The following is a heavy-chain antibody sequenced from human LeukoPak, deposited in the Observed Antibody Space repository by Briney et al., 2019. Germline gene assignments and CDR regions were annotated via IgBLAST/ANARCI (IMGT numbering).Heavy chain of an antibody. CDR1: GGTFRNYA. Sequence: SVKVSCKASGGTFRNYALSWVRQAPGQGLEWMGGLIPLFGRAEYAQKFQGRVTIIADEATNTAYLELSSLTSDDTAIYYCASPKENNDYYFDYWGQGTLVTVST. D-gene: IGHD1/OR15-1a*01. J-gene: IGHJ4*02. V-gene: IGHV1-69*13. CDR3: ASPKENNDYYFDY. CDR2: LIPLFGRA.